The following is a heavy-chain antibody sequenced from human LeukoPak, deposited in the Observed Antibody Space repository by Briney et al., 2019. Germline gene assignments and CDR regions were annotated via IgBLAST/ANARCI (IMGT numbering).Heavy chain of an antibody. Sequence: SVKVSCKASGYTFTSYGISWVRQAPGQGLEWMGVIIPIFGSTNDAQKFQGRVTITADESTSTAYMEVSSLRSEDTAMYYCARGTWLQSQAFDIWGQGTMVTVSS. V-gene: IGHV1-69*13. CDR3: ARGTWLQSQAFDI. J-gene: IGHJ3*02. CDR1: GYTFTSYG. D-gene: IGHD5-24*01. CDR2: IIPIFGST.